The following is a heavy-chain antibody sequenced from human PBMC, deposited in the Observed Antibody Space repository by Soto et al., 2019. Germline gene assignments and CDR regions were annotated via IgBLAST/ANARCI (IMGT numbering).Heavy chain of an antibody. CDR3: ATDLASPLANYYYFMAV. J-gene: IGHJ6*03. V-gene: IGHV1-24*01. CDR2: FDPEDGET. CDR1: GYTLTELS. Sequence: ASVKVSCKVSGYTLTELSMHWVRQAPGKGLEWMGGFDPEDGETIYAQKFQGRVTMTEDTSTDTAYMELSSLRSEDTAVYYCATDLASPLANYYYFMAVCGKGTTVTVSS. D-gene: IGHD3-3*02.